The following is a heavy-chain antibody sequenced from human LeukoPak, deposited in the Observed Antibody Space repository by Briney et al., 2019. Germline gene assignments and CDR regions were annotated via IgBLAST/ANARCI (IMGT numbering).Heavy chain of an antibody. V-gene: IGHV4-4*09. D-gene: IGHD6-13*01. CDR3: ARGNTQYSSSWYSFRAPSQNWFDP. CDR1: GGSISSYY. CDR2: IYTSGST. Sequence: SETLSLTCTVSGGSISSYYWSWIRQPPGKGLEWIGYIYTSGSTNYNPSLKSRVTISVDTSKNQFSLKLSSVTAADTAVYYCARGNTQYSSSWYSFRAPSQNWFDPWGQGTLVTVSS. J-gene: IGHJ5*02.